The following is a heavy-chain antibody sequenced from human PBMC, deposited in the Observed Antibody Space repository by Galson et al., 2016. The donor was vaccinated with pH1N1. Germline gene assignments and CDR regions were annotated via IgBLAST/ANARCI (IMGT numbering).Heavy chain of an antibody. V-gene: IGHV3-9*01. J-gene: IGHJ3*02. D-gene: IGHD4-17*01. Sequence: SLRLSCAAAGFTFGYHGMHWVRQVPGKGLEWVSGINWSSGSIAYADSVRGRFTISRDNAKNSLYLQMNSLRPEDTDLYYCVTDSGDGDRNLVPHDAFDIWGQATMVIVSS. CDR1: GFTFGYHG. CDR3: VTDSGDGDRNLVPHDAFDI. CDR2: INWSSGSI.